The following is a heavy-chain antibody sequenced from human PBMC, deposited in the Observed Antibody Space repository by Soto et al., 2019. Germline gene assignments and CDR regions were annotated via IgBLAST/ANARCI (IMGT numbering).Heavy chain of an antibody. CDR3: TRDLTIVPATHPRLENYGMDV. D-gene: IGHD2-2*01. CDR2: ISPYTSHI. Sequence: QVQLVQSAAEVKKPGASVKVSCKASGYSFTSYGVSWVRRAPGQGLEWMGWISPYTSHIQFVQRFQGRVSMTTDTSTKTAYMELRNLRSDDTAQYYCTRDLTIVPATHPRLENYGMDVWGQGTTVIVSS. J-gene: IGHJ6*02. CDR1: GYSFTSYG. V-gene: IGHV1-18*01.